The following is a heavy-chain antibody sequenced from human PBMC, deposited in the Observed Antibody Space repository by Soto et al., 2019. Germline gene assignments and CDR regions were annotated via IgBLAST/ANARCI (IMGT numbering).Heavy chain of an antibody. Sequence: QVQLVESGGGVVQPGTSLTLSCTASGFTFSNYGMHWVRQAPGKGLEWVAITWSDGIKKYYGDSVKGRFTISRDNSKNTLFLQMNGLRAEDTAVYYCVRGRTGPIRPLPLFDSWGQGTLVTVSS. V-gene: IGHV3-33*01. J-gene: IGHJ4*02. D-gene: IGHD1-1*01. CDR3: VRGRTGPIRPLPLFDS. CDR1: GFTFSNYG. CDR2: TWSDGIKK.